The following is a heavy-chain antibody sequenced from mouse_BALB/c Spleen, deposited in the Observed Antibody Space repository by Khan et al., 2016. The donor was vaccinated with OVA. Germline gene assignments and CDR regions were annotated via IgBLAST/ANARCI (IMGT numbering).Heavy chain of an antibody. D-gene: IGHD1-1*01. CDR3: ARKNYYGYAMDY. CDR2: ISYGGST. CDR1: GYSITSDYA. J-gene: IGHJ4*01. V-gene: IGHV3-2*02. Sequence: EVQLQESGPGLVKPSQSLSLTCTVTGYSITSDYAWDWIRQFPGNKLEWMGYISYGGSTSYNPSFKSRISITRDTSKNQFFLQLNSVTTEDTATYYCARKNYYGYAMDYWGQGTSVTVSS.